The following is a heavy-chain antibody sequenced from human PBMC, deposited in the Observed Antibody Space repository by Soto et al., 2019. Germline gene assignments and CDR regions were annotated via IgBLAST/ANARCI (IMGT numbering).Heavy chain of an antibody. CDR1: GDSVSSNSAA. CDR3: ARGSRVYSSSYNYYYGMDV. Sequence: PSQTLSLTCAISGDSVSSNSAAWNWIRQSPSRGLEWLGRTYYRSKWYNDYAVSVKSRITINPDTSKNQFSLQLNSVTPEDTAVYYCARGSRVYSSSYNYYYGMDVWGQGTTVTVSS. CDR2: TYYRSKWYN. J-gene: IGHJ6*02. V-gene: IGHV6-1*01. D-gene: IGHD6-6*01.